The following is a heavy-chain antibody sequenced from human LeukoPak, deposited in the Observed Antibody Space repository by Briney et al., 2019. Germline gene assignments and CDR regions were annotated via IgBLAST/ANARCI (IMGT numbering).Heavy chain of an antibody. V-gene: IGHV3-30*18. CDR2: ISYDGSNK. Sequence: PGGSLRLSCAASGFTFSSYGMHWVRQAPGKGLEWVAVISYDGSNKYYADSVKGRFTISRDNSKNTLYLQMNSLRAEDTAVYYCAKVRSIAAAGIGAADYWGQGTLDTVSS. J-gene: IGHJ4*02. D-gene: IGHD6-13*01. CDR3: AKVRSIAAAGIGAADY. CDR1: GFTFSSYG.